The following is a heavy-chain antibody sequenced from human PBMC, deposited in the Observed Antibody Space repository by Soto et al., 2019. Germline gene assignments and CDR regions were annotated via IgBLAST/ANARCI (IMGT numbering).Heavy chain of an antibody. CDR2: FDPEDGET. Sequence: ASVKVSCKVSGYTLTELSMHWVRQAPGKGREWMGGFDPEDGETNYAQKFQGRVTMTEDTSTDTAYIALSMLRSEDTAVYSCENDILGGYYYSSGYYDWFDPWGQGTLVTVSS. CDR3: ENDILGGYYYSSGYYDWFDP. D-gene: IGHD3-22*01. V-gene: IGHV1-24*01. J-gene: IGHJ5*02. CDR1: GYTLTELS.